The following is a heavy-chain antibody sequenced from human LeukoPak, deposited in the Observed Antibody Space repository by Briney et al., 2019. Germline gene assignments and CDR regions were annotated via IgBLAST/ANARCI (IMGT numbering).Heavy chain of an antibody. V-gene: IGHV3-23*01. CDR2: ISGCGSYT. Sequence: PGGSLRLSCAASGFSSGSSALGWVRQAPGKGLEWVSSISGCGSYTYYADSVKGRFTISRDNSKNTVYLQMNSLRDEDTAISYCATRSFYYGMDVWGQGTTVTVSS. J-gene: IGHJ6*02. CDR1: GFSSGSSA. CDR3: ATRSFYYGMDV.